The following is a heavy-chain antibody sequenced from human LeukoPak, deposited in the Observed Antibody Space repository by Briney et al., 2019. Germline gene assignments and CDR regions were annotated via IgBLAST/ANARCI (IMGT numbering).Heavy chain of an antibody. Sequence: SETLSLTCTVSGGSISSYYWSWIRQPPGMGLEWIGYIYTSGSTNYNPSLKSRVTISVDTSKNQFSLKLSSVTAADTAVYYCARSGRDGYILPLDYWGQGTLVTVSS. CDR1: GGSISSYY. D-gene: IGHD5-24*01. CDR2: IYTSGST. CDR3: ARSGRDGYILPLDY. V-gene: IGHV4-4*09. J-gene: IGHJ4*02.